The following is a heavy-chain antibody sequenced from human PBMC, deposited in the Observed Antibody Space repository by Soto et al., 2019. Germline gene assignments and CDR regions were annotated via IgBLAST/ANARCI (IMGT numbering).Heavy chain of an antibody. D-gene: IGHD6-13*01. CDR1: EFTFDVYA. CDR3: SKDISLRGWVYLVVEY. CDR2: INYNSGSV. V-gene: IGHV3-9*01. J-gene: IGHJ4*02. Sequence: EVQLVESGGGWVQPVRSLRLSCAAPEFTFDVYAMQWVRQPQGKGRAWVSGINYNSGSVGYADSVKGRFTISRDNAKNSLHLQMNSLRAENTAVYYCSKDISLRGWVYLVVEYWGQGTLVTVSP.